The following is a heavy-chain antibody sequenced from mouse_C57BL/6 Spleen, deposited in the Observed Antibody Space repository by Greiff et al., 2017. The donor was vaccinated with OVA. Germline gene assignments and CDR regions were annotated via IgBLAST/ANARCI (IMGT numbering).Heavy chain of an antibody. CDR2: IDPSDSET. CDR3: GRDYNYDWGFDY. Sequence: QVQLKQPGAELVRPGSSVKLSCKASGYTFTSYWMHWVKQRPIQGLEWIGNIDPSDSETHYNQKFKDKATLTVDKSSSTAYMQLSRLTSEDAAVYYDGRDYNYDWGFDYWGKGTTVTVSS. D-gene: IGHD2-12*01. V-gene: IGHV1-52*01. CDR1: GYTFTSYW. J-gene: IGHJ2*01.